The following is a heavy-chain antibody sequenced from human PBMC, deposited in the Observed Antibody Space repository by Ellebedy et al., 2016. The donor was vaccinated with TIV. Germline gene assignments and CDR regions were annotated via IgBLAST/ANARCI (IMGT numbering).Heavy chain of an antibody. CDR3: VRFPRGAPFVDYLYYMDV. Sequence: PGGSLRLSCATSGFTFSSYAMSWVRQAPGKGLEWVSIISGNGAYAYYADSVKGRFTISRDNSKNTLDLQMNSLRAEDTAVYYCVRFPRGAPFVDYLYYMDVWGKGTTVIVSS. CDR2: ISGNGAYA. V-gene: IGHV3-23*01. J-gene: IGHJ6*03. D-gene: IGHD2-21*01. CDR1: GFTFSSYA.